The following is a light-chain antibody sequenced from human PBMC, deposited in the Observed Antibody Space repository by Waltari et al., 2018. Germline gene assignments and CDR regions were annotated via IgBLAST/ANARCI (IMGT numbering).Light chain of an antibody. CDR2: GAS. V-gene: IGKV3-20*01. Sequence: EIVLTQSPGTLSLSPRERDTLSCRASQSVSRALAWYQQNPGQAPRLLINGASNRASGIPDRFSGSGAGTDFSLIISRLEPEDFAVYYCQHYVSLPVTFGQGTKVEIK. CDR3: QHYVSLPVT. CDR1: QSVSRA. J-gene: IGKJ1*01.